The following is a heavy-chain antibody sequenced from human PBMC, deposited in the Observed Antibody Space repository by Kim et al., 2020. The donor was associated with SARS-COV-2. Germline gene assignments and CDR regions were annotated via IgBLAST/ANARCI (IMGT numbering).Heavy chain of an antibody. D-gene: IGHD6-19*01. CDR2: INHSGST. V-gene: IGHV4-34*01. CDR1: GGSFSGYY. J-gene: IGHJ6*02. Sequence: SETLSLTCAVYGGSFSGYYWSWIRQPPGKGLEWIGEINHSGSTNYNPSLKSRVTISVDTSKNQFSLKLSSVTAADTAVYYCARGGWVAVATTQGAYYYYGMDVWGQGTTVTVSS. CDR3: ARGGWVAVATTQGAYYYYGMDV.